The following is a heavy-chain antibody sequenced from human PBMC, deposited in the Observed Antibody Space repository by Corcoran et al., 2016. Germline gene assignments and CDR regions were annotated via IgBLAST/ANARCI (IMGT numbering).Heavy chain of an antibody. CDR3: ARAVGKRSSTPEGSAFDI. J-gene: IGHJ3*02. Sequence: QLQLQESGPGLVKPSETLSLTCTVSGGSISSSSYYWGWIRQPPGKGLEWIGSIYYSGSTYYNPSLKSRVTISVDTSKNQFFLKLSSVTTADTAVYYCARAVGKRSSTPEGSAFDIWGQGTMVTVSS. D-gene: IGHD2-2*01. CDR1: GGSISSSSYY. V-gene: IGHV4-39*07. CDR2: IYYSGST.